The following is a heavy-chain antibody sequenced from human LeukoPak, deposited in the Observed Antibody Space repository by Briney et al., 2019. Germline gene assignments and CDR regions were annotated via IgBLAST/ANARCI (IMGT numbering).Heavy chain of an antibody. J-gene: IGHJ4*02. V-gene: IGHV3-7*01. Sequence: GGSLRLSCAAPGFTFSTYWMTWVRQSPGKGLEWVANIKPDGSEKYFVDSVKGRFTISRDNAKNALYLEMNSLRAEDTAEYFCARERMYSGSGSTYPYYDYWGQGTLVTVSS. CDR3: ARERMYSGSGSTYPYYDY. D-gene: IGHD3-10*01. CDR1: GFTFSTYW. CDR2: IKPDGSEK.